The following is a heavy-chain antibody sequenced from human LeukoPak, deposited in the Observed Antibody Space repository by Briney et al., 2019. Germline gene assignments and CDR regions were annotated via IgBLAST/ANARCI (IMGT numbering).Heavy chain of an antibody. V-gene: IGHV3-33*06. CDR3: AKEEGGYDSFFDY. D-gene: IGHD5-12*01. Sequence: PGGSLRLSCAASGFTFSSYGMHWVRQAPGKGLEWVAVIWYDGSNKYYADSVKGRFTISRDNSKNTLYLQMNSLRAEDTAVYYCAKEEGGYDSFFDYWGQGTLVTVSS. CDR2: IWYDGSNK. CDR1: GFTFSSYG. J-gene: IGHJ4*02.